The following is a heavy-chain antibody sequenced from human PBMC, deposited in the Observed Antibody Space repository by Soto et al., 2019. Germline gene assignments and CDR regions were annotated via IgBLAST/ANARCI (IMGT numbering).Heavy chain of an antibody. CDR1: GGSISSYY. V-gene: IGHV4-59*01. D-gene: IGHD3-22*01. J-gene: IGHJ4*02. Sequence: PSETLSLTCTVSGGSISSYYWSWIRQPPGKGLEWIGYIYYSGSTNYNPSLKSRVTISVDASKNQFSLKLSSVTAADTAVYYCARDGGPDSSGLGYWGQGTLVTVSS. CDR3: ARDGGPDSSGLGY. CDR2: IYYSGST.